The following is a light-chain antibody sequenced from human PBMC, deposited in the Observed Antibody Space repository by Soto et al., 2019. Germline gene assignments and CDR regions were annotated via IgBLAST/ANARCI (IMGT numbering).Light chain of an antibody. CDR2: DAS. J-gene: IGKJ5*01. CDR1: QSVSSSH. Sequence: EIVLTQSPGTLSLSPGERATLSCRSSQSVSSSHLAWYQQKPGQAPRLLIYDASNRATGIPARFSGSGSGTDFTLTISSLEPEDFAVYYCQQRSNTFGQGTRLEIK. V-gene: IGKV3-11*01. CDR3: QQRSNT.